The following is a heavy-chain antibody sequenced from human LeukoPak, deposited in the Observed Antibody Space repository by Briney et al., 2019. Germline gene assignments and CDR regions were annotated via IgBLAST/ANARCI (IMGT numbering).Heavy chain of an antibody. CDR2: IIPIFGTA. J-gene: IGHJ5*02. D-gene: IGHD2-2*01. CDR1: GGTFSSYA. CDR3: ARDTLIVVVPAATANHWFDP. V-gene: IGHV1-69*05. Sequence: SVKVSCKASGGTFSSYAISWVRQAPGQGLEWMGRIIPIFGTANYAQKFQGRVTITTDESTSTAYMELSSLRSEDTAVYYRARDTLIVVVPAATANHWFDPWGQGTLVTVSS.